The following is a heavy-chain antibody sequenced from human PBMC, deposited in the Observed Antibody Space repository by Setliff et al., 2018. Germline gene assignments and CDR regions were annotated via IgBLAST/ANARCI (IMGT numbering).Heavy chain of an antibody. D-gene: IGHD3-10*01. J-gene: IGHJ4*02. V-gene: IGHV4-38-2*02. CDR1: GYSNSSGYY. CDR3: ASFPVGLVRGVIINYFDY. Sequence: SETLSLTCTVSGYSNSSGYYWGWIRQPPGKGLEWIGSIYYSGSTNYNPSLKSRVTISVDTSKNQFSLKLSYVTAADTAVYYCASFPVGLVRGVIINYFDYWGQGTLVTVSS. CDR2: IYYSGST.